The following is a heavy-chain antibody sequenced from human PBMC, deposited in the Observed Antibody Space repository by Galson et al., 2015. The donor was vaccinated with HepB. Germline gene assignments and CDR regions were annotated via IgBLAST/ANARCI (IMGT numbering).Heavy chain of an antibody. CDR2: INTNTGNP. CDR1: GYTFTSYA. D-gene: IGHD6-6*01. J-gene: IGHJ6*03. Sequence: SVKVSCKASGYTFTSYAMNWVRQAPGQGLEWMGWINTNTGNPTYAQGFTGRLVFSLDTSVSTAYLQISSLKAEDTAVYYCARDWYSSSSPYYYYYMDVWGKGTTVTVSS. V-gene: IGHV7-4-1*02. CDR3: ARDWYSSSSPYYYYYMDV.